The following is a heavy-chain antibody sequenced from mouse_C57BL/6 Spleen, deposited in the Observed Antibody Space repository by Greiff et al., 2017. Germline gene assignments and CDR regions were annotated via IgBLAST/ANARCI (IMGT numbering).Heavy chain of an antibody. D-gene: IGHD1-1*01. CDR2: INPNYGTT. V-gene: IGHV1-39*01. CDR3: ARTTVVAPYYAMDY. J-gene: IGHJ4*01. CDR1: GYSFTDYN. Sequence: VQLQQSGPELVKPGASVKISCKASGYSFTDYNMNWVKQSNGKSLEWIGVINPNYGTTSYNQKFKGKATLTVDQSSSTAYMQLNSLTSEDAAVYYCARTTVVAPYYAMDYWGQGTSVTVSS.